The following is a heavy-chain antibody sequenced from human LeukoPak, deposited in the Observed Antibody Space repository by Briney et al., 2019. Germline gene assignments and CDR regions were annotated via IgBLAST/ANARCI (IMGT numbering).Heavy chain of an antibody. CDR2: ISYDGSNK. CDR3: ARDPSLLGGYSNFDY. D-gene: IGHD4-11*01. V-gene: IGHV3-30*04. J-gene: IGHJ4*02. Sequence: GGSLRLSCAASGFTFSSYAMHWVRQAPGKGLEWVAVISYDGSNKYYADSVKGRFTISRDNSKNTLYLQMNSLRAEDTAVYYCARDPSLLGGYSNFDYWGQGTLVTVSS. CDR1: GFTFSSYA.